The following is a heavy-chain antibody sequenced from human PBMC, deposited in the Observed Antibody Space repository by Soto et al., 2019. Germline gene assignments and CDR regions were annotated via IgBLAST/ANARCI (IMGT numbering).Heavy chain of an antibody. Sequence: PSETLSLTCTVSGGSISIGDYYWSWIRQPPGKGLEWIGYIYYSGSTYYNPSLKSRVTISVDTSKNQFSLKLSSVTAADTAVYYCARASSSSSRKNWFDPWGQGTLVTVS. J-gene: IGHJ5*02. V-gene: IGHV4-30-4*01. CDR2: IYYSGST. CDR1: GGSISIGDYY. D-gene: IGHD2-2*01. CDR3: ARASSSSSRKNWFDP.